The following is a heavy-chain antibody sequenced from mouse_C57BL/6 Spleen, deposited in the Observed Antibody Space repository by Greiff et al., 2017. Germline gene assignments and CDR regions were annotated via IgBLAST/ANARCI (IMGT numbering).Heavy chain of an antibody. J-gene: IGHJ4*01. CDR3: ARSYDKYDRGFYAMDY. V-gene: IGHV1-82*01. CDR1: GYAFSSSW. D-gene: IGHD2-14*01. Sequence: QVQLQQSGPELVKPGASVKISCKASGYAFSSSWMNWVKQRPGKGLEWIGRIYPGDGDTNYNGKFKGKATLTADKSSSTAYMQLCSLTSEDSAVYFCARSYDKYDRGFYAMDYGGQGTSVTVSS. CDR2: IYPGDGDT.